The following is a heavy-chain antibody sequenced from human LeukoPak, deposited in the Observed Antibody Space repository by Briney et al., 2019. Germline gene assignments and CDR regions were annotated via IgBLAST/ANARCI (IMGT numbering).Heavy chain of an antibody. CDR3: AKDHYGTFDY. V-gene: IGHV3-30*02. D-gene: IGHD3-16*01. J-gene: IGHJ4*02. CDR2: IRYDGSNK. CDR1: GFAFSTYG. Sequence: GGSLRLSCEGSGFAFSTYGMHWVRQAPGKGLEWVAFIRYDGSNKYYADSVKGRFTISRDNSKNTLYLQMNSLRAEDTAVYYCAKDHYGTFDYWGQGTLVTVSS.